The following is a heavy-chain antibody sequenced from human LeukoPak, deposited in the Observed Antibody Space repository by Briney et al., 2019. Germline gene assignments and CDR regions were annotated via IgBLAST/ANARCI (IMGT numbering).Heavy chain of an antibody. Sequence: PGGSLRLSCAASGFTFSGYSMNWVRQAPGKGLEWVSSISTTSDYIHYADSLKGRVAISRDNAKNSLYLQMNSLRAEDTAVYYCARDKGYTTYDYWGQGTLVTVSS. CDR3: ARDKGYTTYDY. CDR2: ISTTSDYI. J-gene: IGHJ4*02. V-gene: IGHV3-21*01. CDR1: GFTFSGYS. D-gene: IGHD5-18*01.